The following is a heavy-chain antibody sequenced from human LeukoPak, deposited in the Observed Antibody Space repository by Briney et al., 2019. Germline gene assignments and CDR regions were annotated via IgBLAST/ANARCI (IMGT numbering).Heavy chain of an antibody. CDR2: IYHNGRT. CDR3: ARAVAVAGKVWFDP. J-gene: IGHJ5*02. V-gene: IGHV4-59*08. CDR1: GGSISSYY. Sequence: SETLSLTCTVSGGSISSYYWSWIRQPPGKGLDWIGFIYHNGRTDYNPSLKSRVTISADTSKNQFSLRLSSVTAADTAVYYCARAVAVAGKVWFDPWGQGTLVTVSS. D-gene: IGHD6-19*01.